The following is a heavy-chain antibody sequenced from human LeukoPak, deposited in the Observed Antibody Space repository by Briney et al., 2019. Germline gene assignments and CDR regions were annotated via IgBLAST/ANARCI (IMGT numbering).Heavy chain of an antibody. CDR1: GFTFSSYA. J-gene: IGHJ4*02. CDR2: ISGSGGST. CDR3: AKGGSGDYLYYFDY. V-gene: IGHV3-23*01. D-gene: IGHD4-17*01. Sequence: GGSLRLSCAASGFTFSSYAMSWVRQAPGKGLEWVSAISGSGGSTYYADSVKGRFAISRDNSKNTLYLQMNSLRAEDTAVYYCAKGGSGDYLYYFDYWGQGTLVTVSS.